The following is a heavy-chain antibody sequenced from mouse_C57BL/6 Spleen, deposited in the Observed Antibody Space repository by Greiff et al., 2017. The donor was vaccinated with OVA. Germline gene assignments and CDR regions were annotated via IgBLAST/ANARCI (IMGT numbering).Heavy chain of an antibody. CDR1: GYTFTSYW. Sequence: QVQLQQPGAELVKPGASVKMSCKASGYTFTSYWITWVKQRPGQGLEWIGDIYPGSGSTNYNEKFKSKATLTVDTSSSTAYMQLSSLTSEDSAVYYCASAATLVAPYWYFDVWGTGTTVTVSS. J-gene: IGHJ1*03. CDR2: IYPGSGST. V-gene: IGHV1-55*01. D-gene: IGHD1-1*01. CDR3: ASAATLVAPYWYFDV.